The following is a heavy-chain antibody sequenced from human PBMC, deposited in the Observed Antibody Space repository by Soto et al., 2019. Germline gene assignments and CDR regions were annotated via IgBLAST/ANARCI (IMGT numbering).Heavy chain of an antibody. CDR2: IYYSGST. J-gene: IGHJ4*02. D-gene: IGHD3-10*01. V-gene: IGHV4-61*01. CDR3: ARDSEIGEFYFDY. CDR1: GGSVSSGSYY. Sequence: QVQLQESGPGLVKPSETLSLTCTVSGGSVSSGSYYWSWIRQPPGKGLDWIGYIYYSGSTNYNPSLKSRVTISVDTSKNQFSLKLSSVTAADTAVYYCARDSEIGEFYFDYSGQGTLVTVSS.